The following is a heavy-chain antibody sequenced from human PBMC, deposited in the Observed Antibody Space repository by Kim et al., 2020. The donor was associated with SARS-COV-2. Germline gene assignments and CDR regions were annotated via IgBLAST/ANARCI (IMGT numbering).Heavy chain of an antibody. D-gene: IGHD2-2*01. CDR1: GGSFSGYY. J-gene: IGHJ5*02. Sequence: SETLSLTCAVYGGSFSGYYWSWIRQPPGKGLEWIGEINHSGSTNYNPSLKSRVTISVDTSKNQFSLKLSSVTAADTAVYYCARGPVGPRCTSCRIYNWFDPWGQGTLVTVSS. CDR3: ARGPVGPRCTSCRIYNWFDP. V-gene: IGHV4-34*01. CDR2: INHSGST.